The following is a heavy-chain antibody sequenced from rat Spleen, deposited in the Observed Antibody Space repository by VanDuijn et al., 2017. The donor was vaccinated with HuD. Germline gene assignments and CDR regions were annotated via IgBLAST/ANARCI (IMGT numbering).Heavy chain of an antibody. CDR2: MWSGGTT. D-gene: IGHD1-1*01. V-gene: IGHV2-15*01. CDR1: GFSLTSYS. J-gene: IGHJ2*01. Sequence: QVQLKESGPGLVQPSQTLSLTCTVSGFSLTSYSLNWVRQSPGKGLEWMGAMWSGGTTDYHPALNPRLSISRDTSKSQVRLKMNSLQPEDTAMYFCARSAYSSFDYWGQGVMVTVSS. CDR3: ARSAYSSFDY.